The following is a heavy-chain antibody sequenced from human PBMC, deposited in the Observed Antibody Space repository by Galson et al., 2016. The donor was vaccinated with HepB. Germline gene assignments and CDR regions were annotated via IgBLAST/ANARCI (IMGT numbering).Heavy chain of an antibody. J-gene: IGHJ6*02. CDR3: ARDGPMIVVDYGMDV. CDR1: GFTLRSYG. V-gene: IGHV3-33*01. Sequence: SLRLSCAASGFTLRSYGMHWVRQAPGKGPEWVALMYYDGRNEYYADSVKGRFTISRDNSKNTVYLQMNSLRDDDTAVYYCARDGPMIVVDYGMDVWGQGTTVTVSS. CDR2: MYYDGRNE. D-gene: IGHD3-22*01.